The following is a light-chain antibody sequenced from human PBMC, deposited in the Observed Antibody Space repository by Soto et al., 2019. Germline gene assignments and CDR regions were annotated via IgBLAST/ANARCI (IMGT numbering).Light chain of an antibody. Sequence: QSVLTQPPSASGSPGQSVTISCTGTSSDVGGYNYVSWYQQHPGRAPKLMIFEVNKRPSGVPDRFSGSKSGNTASLTVSRLQAADEADYYCSSYAGSNIYVFGTGTKVTVL. J-gene: IGLJ1*01. CDR3: SSYAGSNIYV. CDR2: EVN. CDR1: SSDVGGYNY. V-gene: IGLV2-8*01.